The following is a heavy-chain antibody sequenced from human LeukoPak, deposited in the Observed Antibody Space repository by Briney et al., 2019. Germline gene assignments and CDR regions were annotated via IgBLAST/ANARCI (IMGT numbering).Heavy chain of an antibody. J-gene: IGHJ6*02. CDR2: ISAYNGNT. V-gene: IGHV1-18*01. D-gene: IGHD1-1*01. CDR1: GYTFTSYG. Sequence: GASVKVSCKASGYTFTSYGISWVRQAPGQGLEWMGRISAYNGNTNYAQKLQGRVTMTTDTSTSTAYMELRSLRSDDTAVYYCARTGTTGYYYYGMDVWGQGTTVTVSS. CDR3: ARTGTTGYYYYGMDV.